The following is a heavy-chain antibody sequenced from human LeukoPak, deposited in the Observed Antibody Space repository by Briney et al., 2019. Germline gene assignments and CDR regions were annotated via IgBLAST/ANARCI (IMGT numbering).Heavy chain of an antibody. J-gene: IGHJ4*02. Sequence: GGSLRLSCAASGFTFSDYYISWIRQAPGKGLEWLSYISSSGNTIYYAASVKGRFTISRDSTKNSLYLQMNSLRVEDTAVYYCTRNRISTAGHYFDSXGQ. CDR1: GFTFSDYY. CDR3: TRNRISTAGHYFDS. V-gene: IGHV3-11*04. D-gene: IGHD6-13*01. CDR2: ISSSGNTI.